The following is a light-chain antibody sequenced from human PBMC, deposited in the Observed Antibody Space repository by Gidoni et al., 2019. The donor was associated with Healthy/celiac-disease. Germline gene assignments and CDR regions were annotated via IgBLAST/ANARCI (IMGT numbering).Light chain of an antibody. V-gene: IGKV1-39*01. CDR2: AAS. J-gene: IGKJ1*01. Sequence: DIQMTQSPSSLSASVGDRVTITCRASQSISSYLNWYQQKPGKAPKLLIYAASSLQSGVPSRCSGSGSGTDFTLTISSLQPEDFATYYCQQSYSTSRTFGQWTKVEIK. CDR1: QSISSY. CDR3: QQSYSTSRT.